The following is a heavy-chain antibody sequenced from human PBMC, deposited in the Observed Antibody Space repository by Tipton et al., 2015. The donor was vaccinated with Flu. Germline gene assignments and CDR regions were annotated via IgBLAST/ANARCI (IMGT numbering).Heavy chain of an antibody. D-gene: IGHD1-26*01. CDR1: GFTFSSYA. J-gene: IGHJ4*02. Sequence: SLRLSCAASGFTFSSYAMHWVRQAPGKGLEWVAVISYDGSNKYYADSVKGRFTISRDNSKNTLYLQMNSLRAEDTAVYYCARGPPMYSGSYLVYWGQGTLVTVSS. CDR2: ISYDGSNK. CDR3: ARGPPMYSGSYLVY. V-gene: IGHV3-30*04.